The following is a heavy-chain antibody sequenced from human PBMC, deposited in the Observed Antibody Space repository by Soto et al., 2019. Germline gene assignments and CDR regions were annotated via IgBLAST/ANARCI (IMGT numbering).Heavy chain of an antibody. CDR3: ARNRGSYYPFDAFDI. D-gene: IGHD1-26*01. CDR1: GFNFSSYA. Sequence: LRLSCAASGFNFSSYAMHWVRQAPGKGLEWVAVISYDGSIKYYAHSVKGRFTISRDNSKSTLYLQMNSLRAEDTAVYYCARNRGSYYPFDAFDIWGQGTMVTVSS. V-gene: IGHV3-30-3*01. CDR2: ISYDGSIK. J-gene: IGHJ3*02.